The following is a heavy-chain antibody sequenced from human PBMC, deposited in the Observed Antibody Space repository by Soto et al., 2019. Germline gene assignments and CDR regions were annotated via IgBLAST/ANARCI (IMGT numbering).Heavy chain of an antibody. CDR2: INHSGST. Sequence: SETLSLTCAVYGGSFSCYYWIWIRQPPGKGLEWIGEINHSGSTNYNPSLKSRVTISVDTSKNQFSLKLSSVTAADTAVYYCARGPPIIAVAGTGWFDPWGQGTLVTVSS. V-gene: IGHV4-34*01. CDR1: GGSFSCYY. CDR3: ARGPPIIAVAGTGWFDP. D-gene: IGHD6-19*01. J-gene: IGHJ5*02.